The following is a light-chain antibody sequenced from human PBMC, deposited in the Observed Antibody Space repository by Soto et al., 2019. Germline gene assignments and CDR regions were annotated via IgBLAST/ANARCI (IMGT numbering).Light chain of an antibody. V-gene: IGKV3-15*01. CDR1: QSVSSN. CDR3: QQYNNWPRT. CDR2: GAS. Sequence: EIVLTQSPATLSVSPGERATLSCRASQSVSSNLAWYQHKPGQAPRLLIYGASTSATGIPARFSGSGSGTEFTLTISSLQSEDFAVYYCQQYNNWPRTFGQGTKVDI. J-gene: IGKJ1*01.